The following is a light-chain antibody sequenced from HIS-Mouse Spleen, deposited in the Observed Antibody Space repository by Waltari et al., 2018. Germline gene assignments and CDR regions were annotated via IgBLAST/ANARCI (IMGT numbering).Light chain of an antibody. CDR3: SSYTSSSVV. V-gene: IGLV2-14*03. CDR1: SSDVGGYNY. CDR2: DVT. Sequence: QSALTQPASVSGSPGQSITISCTGTSSDVGGYNYVSWYQQHPGQAPKLMIFDVTNRPSGVSNRFSGAESGNTASLTSSGLQAEDEADYYCSSYTSSSVVFGGGTKLTVL. J-gene: IGLJ2*01.